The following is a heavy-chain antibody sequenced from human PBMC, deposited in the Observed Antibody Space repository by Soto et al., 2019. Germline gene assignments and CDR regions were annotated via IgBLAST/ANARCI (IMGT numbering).Heavy chain of an antibody. CDR1: GGSISSGGYS. D-gene: IGHD3-10*01. CDR2: IYHSGST. Sequence: SETLSLTCAVSGGSISSGGYSWSWIRQPPGKGLEWIGYIYHSGSTYYNPSLKSRVTISVDRSKNQFSLKLSSVTAADTAVYYCARDLKDPYYYGSGGFDPWGQGTLVTVSS. V-gene: IGHV4-30-2*01. CDR3: ARDLKDPYYYGSGGFDP. J-gene: IGHJ5*02.